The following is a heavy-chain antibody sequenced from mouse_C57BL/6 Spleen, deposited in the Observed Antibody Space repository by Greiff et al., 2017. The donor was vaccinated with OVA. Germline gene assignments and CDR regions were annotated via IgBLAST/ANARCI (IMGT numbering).Heavy chain of an antibody. D-gene: IGHD4-1*01. CDR3: ARGNWVYYAMDY. J-gene: IGHJ4*01. CDR1: GYTFTTYA. Sequence: VQVVESGAELVKPGASVKMSCKASGYTFTTYAIEWMKQNHGKSLEWIGNFHPYNDDTKYNEKFKGKATLTVEKSSSTVYLELSRLTSDDSAVYYCARGNWVYYAMDYWGQGTSVTVSS. V-gene: IGHV1-47*01. CDR2: FHPYNDDT.